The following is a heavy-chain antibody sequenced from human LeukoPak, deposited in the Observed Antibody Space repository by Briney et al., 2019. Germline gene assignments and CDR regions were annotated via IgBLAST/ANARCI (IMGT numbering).Heavy chain of an antibody. CDR3: ARARTQLDSYGMDV. J-gene: IGHJ6*02. CDR1: GYTFTGYY. V-gene: IGHV1-2*02. CDR2: INPNSGGT. D-gene: IGHD6-13*01. Sequence: ASVKVSCKASGYTFTGYYMHWVRQAPGQGLEWMGWINPNSGGTNYAQKFQGRVTMTRDTSISTAYMELSRLRSDDTAVYYCARARTQLDSYGMDVWGQGTTVTVSS.